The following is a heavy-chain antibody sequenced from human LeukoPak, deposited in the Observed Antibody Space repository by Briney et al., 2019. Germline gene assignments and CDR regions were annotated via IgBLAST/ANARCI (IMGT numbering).Heavy chain of an antibody. J-gene: IGHJ6*02. Sequence: SETLSLTCTVSGGSISSYYWSWIRQPAGKGLEWIGRIYTSGSTNYNPSLKSRVTMSVDTSKNQSSLKLSSVTAADTAVYYCARHISRDYVWGSYRDYYYYGMDVWGQGTTVTVSS. CDR3: ARHISRDYVWGSYRDYYYYGMDV. D-gene: IGHD3-16*02. CDR2: IYTSGST. CDR1: GGSISSYY. V-gene: IGHV4-4*07.